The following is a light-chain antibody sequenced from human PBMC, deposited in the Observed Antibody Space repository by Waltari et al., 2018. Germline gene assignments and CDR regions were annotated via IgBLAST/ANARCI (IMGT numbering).Light chain of an antibody. CDR2: GPS. CDR3: QQYGSSPGT. V-gene: IGKV3-20*01. CDR1: QSVSSSF. J-gene: IGKJ1*01. Sequence: EIVLTQSPGTLSLSPGERATLSCRASQSVSSSFLAWYQQNPGQAPRLLIYGPSRRAPGLQHRLSGSGSGTDFTXXISXLEPEDFAVYYCQQYGSSPGTFGQGTKVEIK.